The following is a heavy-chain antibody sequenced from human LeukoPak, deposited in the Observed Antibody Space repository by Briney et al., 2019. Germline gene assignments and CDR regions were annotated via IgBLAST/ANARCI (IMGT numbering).Heavy chain of an antibody. CDR2: ISGSGGST. V-gene: IGHV3-23*01. CDR3: AKAYCGGDCYFKYAFDI. D-gene: IGHD2-21*02. CDR1: GFTFSSYA. J-gene: IGHJ3*02. Sequence: PGGSLRLSCAASGFTFSSYAMSWVRQAPGKGLEWVSAISGSGGSTYYADSVKGRFTISRDNSKNTLYLQMNSLRAEDTAVYYCAKAYCGGDCYFKYAFDIWGQGTMVTVSS.